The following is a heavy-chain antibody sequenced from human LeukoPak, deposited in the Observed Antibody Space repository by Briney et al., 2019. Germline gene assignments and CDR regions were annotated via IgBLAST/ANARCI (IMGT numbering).Heavy chain of an antibody. J-gene: IGHJ4*02. V-gene: IGHV3-23*01. D-gene: IGHD2-15*01. CDR3: AKPRIIGLGWAQFDY. CDR1: GFTFSRFG. Sequence: GGSLRLSCVTSGFTFSRFGMTWVRQPPGKGLEWVASFDGNADGTYYADSVKGRCTISRDNSKNTLYLQMNSLRAEDTAIYYCAKPRIIGLGWAQFDYWDQGSLVTVSS. CDR2: FDGNADGT.